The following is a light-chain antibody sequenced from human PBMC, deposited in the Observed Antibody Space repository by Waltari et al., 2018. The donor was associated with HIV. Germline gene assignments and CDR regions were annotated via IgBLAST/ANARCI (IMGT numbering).Light chain of an antibody. CDR3: SSCTTSNSLL. CDR1: SSDVGAYNY. V-gene: IGLV2-14*01. CDR2: EVS. Sequence: QSALTQPASVSGSPGQSITVSCTGTSSDVGAYNYVSWYQQPPGTAPKLVIYEVSNRPSGISYRFSGSKSGNTASLTISGLQTEDEGDYYCSSCTTSNSLLFGGGTKVTVL. J-gene: IGLJ2*01.